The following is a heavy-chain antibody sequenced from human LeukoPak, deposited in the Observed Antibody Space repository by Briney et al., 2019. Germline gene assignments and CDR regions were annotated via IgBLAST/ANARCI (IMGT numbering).Heavy chain of an antibody. CDR3: AKRSGPNSGPFDS. CDR1: GFIFTEYG. V-gene: IGHV3-33*07. Sequence: PGGSLTLSCAASGFIFTEYGMYSVRQAPGKGLEWGAGVRKDATEKKYADSVEGRFTISRDDSENTVYLKLNTLRADDTAVYYCAKRSGPNSGPFDSWGQGTPVIVSS. CDR2: VRKDATEK. D-gene: IGHD1-1*01. J-gene: IGHJ4*02.